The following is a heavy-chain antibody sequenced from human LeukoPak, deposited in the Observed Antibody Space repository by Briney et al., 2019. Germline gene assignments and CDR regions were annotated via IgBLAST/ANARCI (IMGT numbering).Heavy chain of an antibody. Sequence: GGSLRLSCAASGFTIDSNYLSWVRQAPGKGLEWVSTIYTGGNTYYAASVKGRFTISRDFSRNTVFLHMNSLRAEDTAMYYCARGDDSGYYDYFDYRGQGALVTVSS. D-gene: IGHD3-22*01. CDR2: IYTGGNT. CDR1: GFTIDSNY. CDR3: ARGDDSGYYDYFDY. V-gene: IGHV3-53*01. J-gene: IGHJ4*02.